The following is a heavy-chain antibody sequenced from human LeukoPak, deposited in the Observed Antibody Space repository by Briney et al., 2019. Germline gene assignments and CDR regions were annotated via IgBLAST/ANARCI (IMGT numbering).Heavy chain of an antibody. CDR3: ARERTLTSCYDY. J-gene: IGHJ4*02. CDR2: INPNSGGT. Sequence: VASVKVSCKASGYTFTGYYMHWVRQAPGQELEWMGWINPNSGGTNYAQKFQGRVTMTRDTSISTAYMELSRLRSDDTAVYYCARERTLTSCYDYWGQGTLVTVSS. V-gene: IGHV1-2*02. CDR1: GYTFTGYY. D-gene: IGHD2-15*01.